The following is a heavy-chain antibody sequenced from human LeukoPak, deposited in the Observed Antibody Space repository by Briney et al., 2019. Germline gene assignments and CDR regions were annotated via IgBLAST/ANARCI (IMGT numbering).Heavy chain of an antibody. CDR1: GFTFNSYS. CDR2: IGTSGSTI. Sequence: GGSLRLSCAASGFTFNSYSMSWIRQAPGKGLEWVSYIGTSGSTIYYADSVKGRFTISRDNAKNSLYLQMNSLRAEDTAVYYCARDSSRFDFWGQGTLVTVSS. CDR3: ARDSSRFDF. V-gene: IGHV3-48*04. J-gene: IGHJ5*01.